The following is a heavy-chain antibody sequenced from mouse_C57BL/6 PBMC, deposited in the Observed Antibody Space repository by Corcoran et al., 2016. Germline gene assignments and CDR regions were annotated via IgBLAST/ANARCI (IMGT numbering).Heavy chain of an antibody. V-gene: IGHV1-80*01. CDR2: IYTGDGDT. CDR1: GYAFSSYW. J-gene: IGHJ2*01. CDR3: AKALYDSRYYCDY. D-gene: IGHD2-3*01. Sequence: QVQLQQSGAELVKPGASVKISCKASGYAFSSYWMNWVKQRPGKGLEWIGQIYTGDGDTNYNGKFKGKATLTADKSSSTAYIQLSSLTSEDSAVYVCAKALYDSRYYCDYWGQGTTLTVSS.